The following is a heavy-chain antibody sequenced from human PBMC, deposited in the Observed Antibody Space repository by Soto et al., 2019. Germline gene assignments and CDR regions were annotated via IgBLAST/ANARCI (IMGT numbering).Heavy chain of an antibody. CDR3: AKDQKWEEPHYLDY. D-gene: IGHD1-26*01. CDR1: GFIFSSYV. Sequence: GVSLRLSFAASGFIFSSYVMTWVRQAPGKGLEWVSSISGSGGSTYYADSVKGRFTISRDNSKNTVHLQMDSLTAEDTAIYYCAKDQKWEEPHYLDYWGQGALVTVSS. CDR2: ISGSGGST. V-gene: IGHV3-23*01. J-gene: IGHJ4*02.